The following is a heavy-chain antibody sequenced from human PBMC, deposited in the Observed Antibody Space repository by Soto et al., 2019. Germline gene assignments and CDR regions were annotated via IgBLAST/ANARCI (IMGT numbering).Heavy chain of an antibody. D-gene: IGHD6-13*01. J-gene: IGHJ3*02. CDR3: ARQPYSRGERAFDI. CDR2: IYYSGST. V-gene: IGHV4-61*01. CDR1: GGSVSSGSYY. Sequence: SETLSLTCTVSGGSVSSGSYYWSSIRQPPGKGLEWIGYIYYSGSTNYNPSLKSRVTISVDTSKNQFSLKLSSVTAADTAVYYCARQPYSRGERAFDIWGQGTMVTVSS.